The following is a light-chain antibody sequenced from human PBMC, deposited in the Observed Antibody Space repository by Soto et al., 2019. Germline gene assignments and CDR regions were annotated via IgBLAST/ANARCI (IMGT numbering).Light chain of an antibody. J-gene: IGKJ4*02. CDR3: QQTYSLPLT. V-gene: IGKV4-1*01. CDR1: QSVLYSSNEKNY. CDR2: WAS. Sequence: DIVVTQSPDSLAVPLGERATINCKSSQSVLYSSNEKNYLAWFQQKAGQPPKMLISWASTRESGVPDRFSGGGSGTDFTLTISSLQAEDVAVYYCQQTYSLPLTFGGGTKVEIK.